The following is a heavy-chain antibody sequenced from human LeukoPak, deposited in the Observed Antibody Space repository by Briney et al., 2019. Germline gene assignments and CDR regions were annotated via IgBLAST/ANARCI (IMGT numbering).Heavy chain of an antibody. Sequence: GESLRISCKGSGYSFTSYWISWVRQMPGKGLEWMGRIDPSDSYTNYSPSSQGHVTISADKSISTAYLQWSSLKASDTAMYYCARRPTGTTADYYYYGMDVWGQGTTVTVSS. CDR1: GYSFTSYW. CDR3: ARRPTGTTADYYYYGMDV. V-gene: IGHV5-10-1*01. J-gene: IGHJ6*02. CDR2: IDPSDSYT. D-gene: IGHD1-1*01.